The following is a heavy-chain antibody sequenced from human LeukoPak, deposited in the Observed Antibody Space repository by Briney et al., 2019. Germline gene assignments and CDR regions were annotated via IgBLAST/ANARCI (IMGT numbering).Heavy chain of an antibody. CDR1: GFTFSTFA. CDR3: ARDLYGEGDY. Sequence: GGSLRLSCAASGFTFSTFAMIWVRQPPGKGLEWVSSIFPSGGEIHYADSVRGRFTISRDNSKSTLSLQMNSLRAEDTAIYYCARDLYGEGDYWGQGTLVTVSS. D-gene: IGHD4-17*01. V-gene: IGHV3-23*01. CDR2: IFPSGGEI. J-gene: IGHJ4*02.